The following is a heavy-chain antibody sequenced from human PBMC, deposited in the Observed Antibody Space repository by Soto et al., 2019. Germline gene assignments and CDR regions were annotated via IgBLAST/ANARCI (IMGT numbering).Heavy chain of an antibody. CDR2: IKYDGAEK. J-gene: IGHJ4*02. D-gene: IGHD3-10*01. CDR1: GFTFSDYW. CDR3: ARDGVAPGLYFDH. Sequence: GSLRLSXAASGFTFSDYWMNWVRQDPGKGLEWVASIKYDGAEKSYVDSVKGRFTISRDNPKNSVFLQMASLRAEDTAVYYCARDGVAPGLYFDHWGQGTPVTVSS. V-gene: IGHV3-7*05.